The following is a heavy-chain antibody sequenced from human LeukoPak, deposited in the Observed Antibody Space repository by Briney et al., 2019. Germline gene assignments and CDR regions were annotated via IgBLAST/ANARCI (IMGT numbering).Heavy chain of an antibody. D-gene: IGHD2-2*01. CDR2: ISSSSSTI. CDR3: ARDLAYQLLRIYNWFDP. V-gene: IGHV3-48*01. J-gene: IGHJ5*02. CDR1: GFTFSSYS. Sequence: PGGSLRLSCAASGFTFSSYSMNWVRQAPGKGLEWVSYISSSSSTIYYADSVKGRFTISRDNAKNSLYLQMNSLRAEDTAVYYCARDLAYQLLRIYNWFDPWGQGTLVTVSS.